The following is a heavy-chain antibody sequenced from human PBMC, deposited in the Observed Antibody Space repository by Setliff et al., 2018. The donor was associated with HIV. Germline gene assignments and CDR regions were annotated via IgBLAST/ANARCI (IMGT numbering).Heavy chain of an antibody. Sequence: SETLSLTCTVSGYSISSGYYWGWIRQPPGKGLEWIGSIYHSGSTYYNPALKSRVTISVDTSNNQFSLKMTSVTAADTAVYYCARGLSVYSYANVYYYHGMDVWGQGTTVTVSS. D-gene: IGHD5-18*01. V-gene: IGHV4-38-2*02. CDR2: IYHSGST. CDR3: ARGLSVYSYANVYYYHGMDV. J-gene: IGHJ6*02. CDR1: GYSISSGYY.